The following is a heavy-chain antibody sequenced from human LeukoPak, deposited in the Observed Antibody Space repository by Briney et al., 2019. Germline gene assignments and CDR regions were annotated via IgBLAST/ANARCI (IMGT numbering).Heavy chain of an antibody. D-gene: IGHD3-9*01. CDR3: ARDILTGPNPNDAFDI. Sequence: GGSLRLSCAASGFTFSSYWMHWVRQAPGKGLVWVSRINSDGSSTGYADSEKGRFTISRDNAKNTLYLQMNSLRAEDTAVYYCARDILTGPNPNDAFDIWGQGTMVTVSS. V-gene: IGHV3-74*01. J-gene: IGHJ3*02. CDR2: INSDGSST. CDR1: GFTFSSYW.